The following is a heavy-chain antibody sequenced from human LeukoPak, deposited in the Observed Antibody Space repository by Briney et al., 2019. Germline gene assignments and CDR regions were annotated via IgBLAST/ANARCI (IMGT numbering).Heavy chain of an antibody. J-gene: IGHJ6*03. CDR2: ISAYNGNT. CDR3: ARDQDMDV. CDR1: GYTFIVYY. Sequence: ASVKVSCKASGYTFIVYYMYWVRQAPGQGLEWMGWISAYNGNTNYAQKLQGRVTMTTDTSTSTAYMELRSLRSDDTAVYYCARDQDMDVWGKGTTVTVSS. V-gene: IGHV1-18*04.